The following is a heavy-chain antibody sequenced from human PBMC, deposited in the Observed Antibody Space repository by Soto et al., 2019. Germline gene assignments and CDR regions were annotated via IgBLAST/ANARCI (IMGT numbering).Heavy chain of an antibody. V-gene: IGHV3-23*01. CDR1: GFTFGSHA. J-gene: IGHJ4*02. D-gene: IGHD3-3*01. Sequence: EVQLLESGGGLVQPGGSLRLSCAASGFTFGSHAMIWVRQAPGKGLEWVSAISGSGGSAYYADSVKGRFTISRDNSINALYLQMNSLRAEDTALYYWAKEPYSEFWSADYYFDYWGQVTLVTVSS. CDR2: ISGSGGSA. CDR3: AKEPYSEFWSADYYFDY.